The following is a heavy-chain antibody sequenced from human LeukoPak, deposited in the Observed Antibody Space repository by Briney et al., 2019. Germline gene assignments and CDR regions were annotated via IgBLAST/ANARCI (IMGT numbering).Heavy chain of an antibody. CDR1: GYTFTSYG. Sequence: ASVKVSCKASGYTFTSYGISWVRQAPGQGLEWMGWISAYSGNTDYAQRLQGRVTMTTDTSTSTAYMELRSLRSDDTAVYYCARGGAAAGTALGYYYYGMDVWGQGTTVTVSS. CDR3: ARGGAAAGTALGYYYYGMDV. CDR2: ISAYSGNT. D-gene: IGHD6-13*01. J-gene: IGHJ6*02. V-gene: IGHV1-18*01.